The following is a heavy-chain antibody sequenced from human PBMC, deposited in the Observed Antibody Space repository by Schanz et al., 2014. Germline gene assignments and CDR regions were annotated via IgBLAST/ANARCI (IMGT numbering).Heavy chain of an antibody. CDR1: GFTFRNYG. Sequence: EVQLLESGGGLVQPGGSLRLSCAASGFTFRNYGMSWVRQAPGQGLEWVSAISGSGGSTYYADSVKGRFTISRDNSKNTLYLQINNLRAEDTAVYYCACYDVLTGFDYWGQGTQVTVSS. D-gene: IGHD3-9*01. CDR3: ACYDVLTGFDY. CDR2: ISGSGGST. V-gene: IGHV3-23*01. J-gene: IGHJ4*02.